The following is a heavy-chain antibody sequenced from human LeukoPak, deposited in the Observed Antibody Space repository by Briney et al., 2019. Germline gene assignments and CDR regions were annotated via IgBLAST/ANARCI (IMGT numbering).Heavy chain of an antibody. CDR3: ARDETGVGSGGIDF. J-gene: IGHJ4*02. CDR2: ISSGGSTI. Sequence: GGSLRLSCAASGFTFRRYSMNWVRQAPGKGLVWVAYISSGGSTIYYADSVRGRFTISRDSTRNSLYLQMDSLRDEDTAVYYCARDETGVGSGGIDFWGQGTLVTVSS. D-gene: IGHD2-8*02. V-gene: IGHV3-48*02. CDR1: GFTFRRYS.